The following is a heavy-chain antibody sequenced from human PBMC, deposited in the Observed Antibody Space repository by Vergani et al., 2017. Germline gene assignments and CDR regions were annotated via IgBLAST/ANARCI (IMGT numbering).Heavy chain of an antibody. CDR1: GFTFSTSA. Sequence: QVQLVESGGGVFQPGRSLRLSCTSSGFTFSTSAMHWVRQAPGKGMEWVAIIYYDGSKEYYADSVQGRFTITRYNSRNTLDLLMSSLGADDTAIYYCAKSGGPHDFWSGYYYYYMVVWGKGTTVTVSS. CDR2: IYYDGSKE. J-gene: IGHJ6*03. CDR3: AKSGGPHDFWSGYYYYYMVV. D-gene: IGHD3-3*01. V-gene: IGHV3-33*06.